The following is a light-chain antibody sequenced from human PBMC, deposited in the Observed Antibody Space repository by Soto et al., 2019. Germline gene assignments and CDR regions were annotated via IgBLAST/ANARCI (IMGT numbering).Light chain of an antibody. J-gene: IGKJ3*01. CDR3: QKYNGVPLS. CDR1: QAIRNY. Sequence: EIQVAQFPSSLSASVGDRVTITCRASQAIRNYLAWYQQKPGKVPKLLTYDASTLQSGVPSRSSGSRSGTDFTLTVSSLQPEDVATYYCQKYNGVPLSFGAGTKVEIK. V-gene: IGKV1-27*01. CDR2: DAS.